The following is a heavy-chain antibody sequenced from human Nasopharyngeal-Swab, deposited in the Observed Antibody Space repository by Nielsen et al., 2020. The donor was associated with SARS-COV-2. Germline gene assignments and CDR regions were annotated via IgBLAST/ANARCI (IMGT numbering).Heavy chain of an antibody. D-gene: IGHD6-19*01. CDR1: GGSIRSYY. CDR3: ARRYNRGWDSWFDP. V-gene: IGHV4-59*08. J-gene: IGHJ5*02. CDR2: IYYSGST. Sequence: SETLSLTCTVSGGSIRSYYWSWIRQSPGKGLEWIGYIYYSGSTNYNPSLESRVAISIDTSKNQFSLKLKSVTAADTAVYYCARRYNRGWDSWFDPWGQGTLVTVSS.